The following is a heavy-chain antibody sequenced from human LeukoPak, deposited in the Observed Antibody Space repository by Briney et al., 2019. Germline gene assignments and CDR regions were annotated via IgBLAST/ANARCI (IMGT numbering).Heavy chain of an antibody. J-gene: IGHJ6*03. CDR2: IYYSGST. Sequence: PSETLSLTCTVSGGSISSSSYYWGWIRQPPGKGLEWIGSIYYSGSTYCNPSLKSRVTISVDTSKNQFSLKLSSVTAADTAVYYCASIINSSGWKVLDYYYYYYMDVWGKGTTVTVSS. V-gene: IGHV4-39*07. CDR1: GGSISSSSYY. CDR3: ASIINSSGWKVLDYYYYYYMDV. D-gene: IGHD6-19*01.